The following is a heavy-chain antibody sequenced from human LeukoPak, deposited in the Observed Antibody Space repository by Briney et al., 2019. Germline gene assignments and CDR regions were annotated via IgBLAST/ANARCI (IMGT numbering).Heavy chain of an antibody. Sequence: SETLSLTCTVSGGSISSYYWSWIRQPAGKGLEWIGRIYTSGSTNYNPSLQSRVTMSLYTSKNQFSLKLSSGTAADTAVYYCARGWSTSPTRDWFDPWGQGTLVTVSS. CDR2: IYTSGST. V-gene: IGHV4-4*07. D-gene: IGHD2-2*01. J-gene: IGHJ5*02. CDR1: GGSISSYY. CDR3: ARGWSTSPTRDWFDP.